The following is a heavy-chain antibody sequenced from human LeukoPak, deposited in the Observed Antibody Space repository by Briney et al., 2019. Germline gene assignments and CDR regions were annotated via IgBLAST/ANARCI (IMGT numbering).Heavy chain of an antibody. CDR3: VRDLSYYYDSNWFDP. D-gene: IGHD3-10*01. J-gene: IGHJ5*02. CDR1: GYTFTSYG. CDR2: ISAYNGNT. Sequence: ASVKVSCKASGYTFTSYGISWVRQAPGQGLEWMGWISAYNGNTNYAQKLQGRVTMTTDTSTSTAYMELRSLRSDDTAVYYCVRDLSYYYDSNWFDPWGQGTLVTVSS. V-gene: IGHV1-18*01.